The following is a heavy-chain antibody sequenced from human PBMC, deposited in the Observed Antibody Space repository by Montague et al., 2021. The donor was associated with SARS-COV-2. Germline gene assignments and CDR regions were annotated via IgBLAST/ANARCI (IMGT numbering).Heavy chain of an antibody. J-gene: IGHJ4*02. D-gene: IGHD3-10*01. CDR3: ARGARQGYGFRLGSFDS. V-gene: IGHV4-38-2*02. CDR2: IYHSGST. Sequence: SETLSLTCTVSGYSISSGYYWGWIRQSPGKGLEWIGSIYHSGSTNYNPSLKSRVTMSVDTSKNQFSLKLSSVTAADTAVYYCARGARQGYGFRLGSFDSWGQGTLVTVSS. CDR1: GYSISSGYY.